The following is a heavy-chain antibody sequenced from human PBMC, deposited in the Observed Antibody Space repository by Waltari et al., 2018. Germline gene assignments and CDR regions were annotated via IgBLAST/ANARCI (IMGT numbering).Heavy chain of an antibody. D-gene: IGHD4-4*01. Sequence: EVQLVESGGGLVQPGGSLRLSCVAFGFTFCTPWISWLRQAPGKGRGWVAKIKEDESETFYADSVKGRFTISRDNAKNSLYLQMNSLRVEDTAYYYCARDMGIYTNYAAYWGQGTLVTVSS. CDR2: IKEDESET. V-gene: IGHV3-7*01. CDR1: GFTFCTPW. J-gene: IGHJ4*02. CDR3: ARDMGIYTNYAAY.